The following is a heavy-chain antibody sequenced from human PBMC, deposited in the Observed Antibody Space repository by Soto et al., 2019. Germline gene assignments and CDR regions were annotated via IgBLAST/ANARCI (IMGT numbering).Heavy chain of an antibody. V-gene: IGHV4-4*02. CDR3: AKDAVPVATPWFDP. Sequence: SEILSLTCAVCGGYISSRNWWRRVRQPPGKGLEWIGEIYHSGSTNYNPSLKSRVTISVDNSKNTLYLQMNSLRAEDTAVYYCAKDAVPVATPWFDPWGQGTLVTVSS. CDR1: GGYISSRNW. J-gene: IGHJ5*02. D-gene: IGHD2-2*01. CDR2: IYHSGST.